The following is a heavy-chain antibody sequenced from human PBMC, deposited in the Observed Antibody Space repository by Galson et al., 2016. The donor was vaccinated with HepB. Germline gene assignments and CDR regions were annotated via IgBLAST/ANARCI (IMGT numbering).Heavy chain of an antibody. CDR3: ARQKQWQNLFDY. CDR1: GFIVNNNY. Sequence: LRLSCAASGFIVNNNYMRWVRQTPGKGLEWIGEINHTGNSNYHLPLKSRATISVDTSKNQFSLKLRSVTAADTAVYFCARQKQWQNLFDYWGQGILVTVSS. D-gene: IGHD6-19*01. CDR2: INHTGNS. V-gene: IGHV4-34*01. J-gene: IGHJ4*02.